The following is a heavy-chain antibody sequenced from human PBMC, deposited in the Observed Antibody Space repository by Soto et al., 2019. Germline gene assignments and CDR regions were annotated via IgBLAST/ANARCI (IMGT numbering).Heavy chain of an antibody. V-gene: IGHV4-59*06. J-gene: IGHJ4*02. CDR1: GGSFSPNY. CDR3: ARVVYRGNCFDD. D-gene: IGHD2-2*01. CDR2: IYHSGST. Sequence: SETLSLTCTVSGGSFSPNYWSWLRQPPGKGLEWIGYIYHSGSTYYNPSLKSRVTISVDTSEKQFSLQLSSVTAADTAVYYCARVVYRGNCFDDWGQGTQVTVSS.